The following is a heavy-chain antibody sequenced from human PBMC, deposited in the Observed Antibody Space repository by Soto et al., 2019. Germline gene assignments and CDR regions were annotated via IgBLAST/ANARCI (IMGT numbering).Heavy chain of an antibody. J-gene: IGHJ5*02. CDR2: MYPNNGQT. V-gene: IGHV1-8*01. CDR3: ATMIRGLIHWLDP. Sequence: QVQLVQSGDEVKRPGASVKVSCKASGDTFSNFDFNWVRQATGQGPEWMGWMYPNNGQTAYARTFQGRVTMNWNSSTSTAYMELSSLTSEDTAVYYCATMIRGLIHWLDPWGQGTLVTVSS. CDR1: GDTFSNFD. D-gene: IGHD3-16*01.